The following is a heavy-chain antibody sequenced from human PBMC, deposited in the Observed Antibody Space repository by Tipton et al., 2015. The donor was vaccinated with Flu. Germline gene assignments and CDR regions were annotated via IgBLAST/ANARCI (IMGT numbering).Heavy chain of an antibody. CDR3: ARGDFWSGYPRHYYYYSGMDV. J-gene: IGHJ6*02. CDR1: GGSFSGYY. V-gene: IGHV4-34*01. Sequence: TLSLTCAVYGGSFSGYYWSWIRQPPGKGLEWIGEINHSGSTNYNPSLKSRVTISVDTSKNQFSLKLSSVTAADTAVYYCARGDFWSGYPRHYYYYSGMDVWGQGTTVPVSS. CDR2: INHSGST. D-gene: IGHD3-3*01.